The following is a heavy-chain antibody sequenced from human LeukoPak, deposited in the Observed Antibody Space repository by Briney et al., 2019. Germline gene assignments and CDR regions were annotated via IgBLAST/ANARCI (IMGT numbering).Heavy chain of an antibody. V-gene: IGHV1-69*13. CDR3: ARGPSYGDSTPDY. Sequence: ASVKVSCKASGDTFSSYAISWVRQAPGQGLEWMGGIIPIFGTANYAQKFQGRVTITADESTSTAYMELSSLRSEDTAVYYCARGPSYGDSTPDYWGQGTLVTVSS. CDR1: GDTFSSYA. D-gene: IGHD4-17*01. CDR2: IIPIFGTA. J-gene: IGHJ4*02.